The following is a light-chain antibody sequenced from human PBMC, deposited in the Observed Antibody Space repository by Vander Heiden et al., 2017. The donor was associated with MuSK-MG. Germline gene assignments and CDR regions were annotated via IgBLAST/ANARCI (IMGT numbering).Light chain of an antibody. V-gene: IGKV1-5*03. Sequence: DNQTIQIPATLSASVGDRHIITCRSSQSVSIWLAWYQQKSGKTPKLLIYKASTLATGVPSRFSGTGSGTEFTLTISSLQPDDYATYYCQRYNTYPTWMFGQGTKVEIK. J-gene: IGKJ1*01. CDR3: QRYNTYPTWM. CDR1: QSVSIW. CDR2: KAS.